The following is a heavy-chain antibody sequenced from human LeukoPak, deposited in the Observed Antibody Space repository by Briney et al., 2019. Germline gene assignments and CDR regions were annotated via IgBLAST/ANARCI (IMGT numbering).Heavy chain of an antibody. CDR3: ARTYSSSWYNWFDP. Sequence: SETLSLTCTVSGGSISSYYWSWIRQPPGKGLEWIGYIYYSGSTNYNPSLKSRVTISVDTSKNQFSLKLSSVTAADTAVYYCARTYSSSWYNWFDPWGQGTLVTVSS. CDR1: GGSISSYY. J-gene: IGHJ5*02. CDR2: IYYSGST. D-gene: IGHD6-13*01. V-gene: IGHV4-59*08.